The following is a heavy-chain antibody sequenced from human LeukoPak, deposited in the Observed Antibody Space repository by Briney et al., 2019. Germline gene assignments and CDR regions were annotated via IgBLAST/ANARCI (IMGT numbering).Heavy chain of an antibody. CDR2: ISAYNGNT. J-gene: IGHJ4*02. CDR1: GYTFTSYG. V-gene: IGHV1-18*01. CDR3: ARAGSIVATIHGVSRHFDY. D-gene: IGHD5-12*01. Sequence: VASVKVSCKASGYTFTSYGISWVRQAPGQGLEWMGWISAYNGNTNYAQKLQGRVTMTTDTSTSTAYMELRSLRSDDTAVYYCARAGSIVATIHGVSRHFDYWGQGTLVTVSS.